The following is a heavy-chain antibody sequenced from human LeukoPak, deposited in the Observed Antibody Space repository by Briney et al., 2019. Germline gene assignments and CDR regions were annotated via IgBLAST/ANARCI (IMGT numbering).Heavy chain of an antibody. J-gene: IGHJ4*02. D-gene: IGHD2-2*01. V-gene: IGHV3-23*01. CDR3: AKGYCSSTSCPSAGY. CDR1: GFTFSSYA. Sequence: GGSLRLSCAASGFTFSSYAMSWVRQAPGKGLEWVSAISGSGGSTYYADSVKGRFTISRDNSKNTLYLQMNSLRAEDTAVYYCAKGYCSSTSCPSAGYWGQGTLVTVSS. CDR2: ISGSGGST.